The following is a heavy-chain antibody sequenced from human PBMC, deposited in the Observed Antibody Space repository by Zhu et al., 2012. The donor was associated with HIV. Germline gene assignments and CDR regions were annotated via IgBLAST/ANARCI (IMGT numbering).Heavy chain of an antibody. CDR1: GGSISSSSYY. J-gene: IGHJ4*02. Sequence: QVQLQESGPGLVKPSETLSLTCTVSGGSISSSSYYWGWIRQPPGKGLEWIGSIYYSGSTYYNPSLKSRVTISVDTSKNQFSLKLSSVTAADTAVYYCARHQTPGNYFDYWGQGTLVTVSS. V-gene: IGHV4-39*07. CDR3: ARHQTPGNYFDY. D-gene: IGHD4-23*01. CDR2: IYYSGST.